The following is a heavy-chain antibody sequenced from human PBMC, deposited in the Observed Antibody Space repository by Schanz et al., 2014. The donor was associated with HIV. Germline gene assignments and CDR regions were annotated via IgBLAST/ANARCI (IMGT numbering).Heavy chain of an antibody. V-gene: IGHV3-30*03. J-gene: IGHJ6*02. Sequence: VQLVQSGGGLVQPGRSLRLSCAASGFTFSTYGMHWVRQAPGKGLEWVTFISYDGSNKYYADSVRGRFNISRDNSKNTLYLQMNNLRREDTAVYFCARDQTTINYYYYALDVWGQGTTVTVTS. CDR3: ARDQTTINYYYYALDV. D-gene: IGHD1-1*01. CDR1: GFTFSTYG. CDR2: ISYDGSNK.